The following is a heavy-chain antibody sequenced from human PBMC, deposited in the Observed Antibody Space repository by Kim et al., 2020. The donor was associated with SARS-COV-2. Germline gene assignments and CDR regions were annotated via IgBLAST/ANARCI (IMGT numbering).Heavy chain of an antibody. CDR2: ISPNRGDT. D-gene: IGHD3-10*01. Sequence: ASVKVSCKASGYSFTDYSIHWMRQAPGQGLEWMGWISPNRGDTDYAQKFQGWVTMTRDTSSSTAYMQLSRLRFDDTAVYYCARVRYFGSGTYSMYFDYWGQGTLVTVSS. J-gene: IGHJ4*02. CDR3: ARVRYFGSGTYSMYFDY. V-gene: IGHV1-2*04. CDR1: GYSFTDYS.